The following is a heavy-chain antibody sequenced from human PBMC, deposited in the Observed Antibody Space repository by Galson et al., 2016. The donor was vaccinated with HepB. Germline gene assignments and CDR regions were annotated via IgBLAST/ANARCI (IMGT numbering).Heavy chain of an antibody. Sequence: SLRLSCAASGFTFSTYAMSWVRQAPGKGPEWVSTLSGSGASTYYADSVRGRFTISRDNSKNTLYLQMNSLRPEDTAVYYCVEGGASSGYSTDDYWGQGTLVTVSS. CDR2: LSGSGAST. CDR1: GFTFSTYA. J-gene: IGHJ4*02. V-gene: IGHV3-23*01. CDR3: VEGGASSGYSTDDY. D-gene: IGHD5-12*01.